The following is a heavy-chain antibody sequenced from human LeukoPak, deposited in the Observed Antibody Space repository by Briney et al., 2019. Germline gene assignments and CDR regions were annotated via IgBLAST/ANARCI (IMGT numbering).Heavy chain of an antibody. J-gene: IGHJ4*02. Sequence: GGSLRLSCAASGFTFSSYAMHWVRQAPGKGLEWVAVISYDGSNKYYADSVKGRFTISRDNAKNSLYLQMNSLRAEDTAVYYCARGQLRFWGQGTLVTVSS. CDR2: ISYDGSNK. CDR3: ARGQLRF. V-gene: IGHV3-30*04. CDR1: GFTFSSYA. D-gene: IGHD3-16*01.